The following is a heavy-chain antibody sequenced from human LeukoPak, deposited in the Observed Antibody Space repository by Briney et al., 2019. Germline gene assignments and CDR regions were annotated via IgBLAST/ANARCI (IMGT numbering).Heavy chain of an antibody. V-gene: IGHV3-48*01. CDR1: GFTFSSYS. CDR3: ARASTGVYYYYYMDV. J-gene: IGHJ6*03. CDR2: IRRSGDTI. Sequence: PGGSLRLSCAASGFTFSSYSMNWVRQAPGKGLEWVSYIRRSGDTIYYADSVKGRFTISRDNSRNTLYLQMNSLRAEDTAVYYCARASTGVYYYYYMDVWGKGTTVTVSS. D-gene: IGHD2-8*01.